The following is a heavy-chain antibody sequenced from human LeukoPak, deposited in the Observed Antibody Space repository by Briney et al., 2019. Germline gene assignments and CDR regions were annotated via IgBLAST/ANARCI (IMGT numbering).Heavy chain of an antibody. D-gene: IGHD2-2*01. J-gene: IGHJ6*03. CDR2: IIPIFGTA. Sequence: SVKVSCKASGGTFSSYAISWVRQAPGQGLEWMGGIIPIFGTANYAQKFQGRVTITADESASTAYMELSSLRSEDTAVYYCARDRTPCSSTSCYSRSYYYMDVWGKGTTVTVSS. V-gene: IGHV1-69*13. CDR3: ARDRTPCSSTSCYSRSYYYMDV. CDR1: GGTFSSYA.